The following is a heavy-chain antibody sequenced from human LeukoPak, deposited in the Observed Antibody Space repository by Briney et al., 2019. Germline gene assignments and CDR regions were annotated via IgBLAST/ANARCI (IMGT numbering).Heavy chain of an antibody. CDR2: INSDGSST. J-gene: IGHJ4*02. CDR3: ATNRITIFGVATDY. CDR1: GFTFSSYW. Sequence: GGSLRLSCAASGFTFSSYWMHWVRQAPGKGLVWVSRINSDGSSTSYADSVKGRFTISRDNAKNTLYLQMNGLRAEDTAVYYCATNRITIFGVATDYWGQGTLVTVSS. V-gene: IGHV3-74*01. D-gene: IGHD3-3*01.